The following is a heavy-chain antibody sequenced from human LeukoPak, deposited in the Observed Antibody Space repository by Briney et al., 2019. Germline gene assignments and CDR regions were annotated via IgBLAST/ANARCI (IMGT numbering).Heavy chain of an antibody. CDR2: INHSGST. CDR1: GGSFSGYY. D-gene: IGHD3-22*01. Sequence: PSETLSLTCAVYGGSFSGYYWSWIRQPPGKGLEWIGEINHSGSTNYNPSLKSRVTISVDTSKNQFSLKLSSVTAADTAVCYCARHTSHYDSSGSPINAFDIWGQGTMVTVSS. J-gene: IGHJ3*02. V-gene: IGHV4-34*01. CDR3: ARHTSHYDSSGSPINAFDI.